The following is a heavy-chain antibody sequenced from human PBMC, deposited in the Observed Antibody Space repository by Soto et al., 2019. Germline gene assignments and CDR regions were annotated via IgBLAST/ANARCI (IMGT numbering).Heavy chain of an antibody. Sequence: QVQLVQSGAEVKKPGASVKVSCTASGYIFTSYHMHWVRQAPGQGLEWMGIINPSCGFTTYAQKWHGRVTMTRDTSTSTFYMELNGLSSEDTAVYYCERDGPFQFWGQGTLLTVSS. V-gene: IGHV1-46*04. CDR3: ERDGPFQF. J-gene: IGHJ1*01. CDR2: INPSCGFT. CDR1: GYIFTSYH.